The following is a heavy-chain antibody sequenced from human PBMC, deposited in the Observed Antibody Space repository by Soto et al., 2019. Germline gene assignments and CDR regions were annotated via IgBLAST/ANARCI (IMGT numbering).Heavy chain of an antibody. J-gene: IGHJ6*02. V-gene: IGHV1-69*06. CDR2: IIPIFGTA. CDR3: ARGGAIAVAGTYGGIDV. D-gene: IGHD6-19*01. CDR1: GGTFSSYA. Sequence: QVQLVQSGAEVKKPGSSVKVSCKASGGTFSSYAISWVRQAPGQGLEWMGGIIPIFGTANYAQKFQGRVTITADKSTSTAYMELSSLRSEDTAVYYCARGGAIAVAGTYGGIDVWGQGTTVTVSS.